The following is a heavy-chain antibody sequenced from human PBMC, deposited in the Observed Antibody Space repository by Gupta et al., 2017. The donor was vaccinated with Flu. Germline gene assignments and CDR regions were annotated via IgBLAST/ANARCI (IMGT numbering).Heavy chain of an antibody. D-gene: IGHD5-24*01. J-gene: IGHJ4*02. CDR1: GFPFSNYW. CDR2: IKEDGSVK. CDR3: AKNRGWQQFDY. V-gene: IGHV3-7*01. Sequence: EVELVESGGGLVQPGGSLRLSCAASGFPFSNYWMDWVRQAPGKGLEWVANIKEDGSVKNYVDSVKGRFTISRDNAKNSVYLQMNSLRVDDTAVYYCAKNRGWQQFDYWGQGTLVTVS.